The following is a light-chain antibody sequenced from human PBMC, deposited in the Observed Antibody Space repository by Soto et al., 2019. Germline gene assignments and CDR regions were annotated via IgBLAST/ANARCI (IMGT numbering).Light chain of an antibody. Sequence: VVTQEPSVTVSPGGTVTLTCGSSTGAVTSDRYPYWFQQQPGQVPRALIFDTTNTHSWTPARFSGSLLGDKAALTLSGAQPEDEADYYCLLHYSGGRRVFGGGTQLTVL. V-gene: IGLV7-46*01. J-gene: IGLJ3*02. CDR3: LLHYSGGRRV. CDR1: TGAVTSDRY. CDR2: DTT.